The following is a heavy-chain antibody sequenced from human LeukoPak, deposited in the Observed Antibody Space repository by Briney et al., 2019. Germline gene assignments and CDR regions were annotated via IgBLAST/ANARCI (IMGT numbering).Heavy chain of an antibody. CDR1: GFTFDDYA. CDR3: AKDSTPNPYSSGWYDY. CDR2: ISWNSGSI. V-gene: IGHV3-9*01. J-gene: IGHJ4*02. D-gene: IGHD6-19*01. Sequence: PGGSLRLSCAASGFTFDDYAMHWVRQAPGKGLEWVSGISWNSGSIGYADSVKGRFSISRDNAKNSLYLQMNSLRAEDTALYYCAKDSTPNPYSSGWYDYWGQGTLVTVSS.